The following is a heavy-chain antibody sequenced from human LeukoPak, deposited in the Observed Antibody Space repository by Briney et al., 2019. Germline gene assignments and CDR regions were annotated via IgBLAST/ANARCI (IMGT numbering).Heavy chain of an antibody. CDR2: ISGYNGDI. V-gene: IGHV1-18*01. Sequence: GASVTVSCKASGSTFTNYGINWVRQAPGQGLEWMGWISGYNGDINYAQRLQGRVTMTTDTSTSTAYMELRSLSSDDTAVYYCARVLSREGYFDYWGQGTLVTVSS. CDR3: ARVLSREGYFDY. D-gene: IGHD5-24*01. CDR1: GSTFTNYG. J-gene: IGHJ4*02.